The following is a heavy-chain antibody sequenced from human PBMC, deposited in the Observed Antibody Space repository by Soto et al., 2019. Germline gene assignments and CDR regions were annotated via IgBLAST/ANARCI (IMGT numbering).Heavy chain of an antibody. CDR1: GFTFTNYA. CDR2: SSGSGSGGST. Sequence: GGSLRLSRAASGFTFTNYAMTWVRQAPGKGLEWVSISSGSGSGGSTNYADSVKGRFTISRDNSKNTLYLQMNSLRVEGTAVYYCAKDRDDYRNYVFDYWGQGTLVTVSS. V-gene: IGHV3-23*01. D-gene: IGHD4-4*01. J-gene: IGHJ4*02. CDR3: AKDRDDYRNYVFDY.